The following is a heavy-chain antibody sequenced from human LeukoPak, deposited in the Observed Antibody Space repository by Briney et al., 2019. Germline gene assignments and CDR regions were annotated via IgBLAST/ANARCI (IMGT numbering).Heavy chain of an antibody. V-gene: IGHV1-2*06. CDR2: INPNSGGK. J-gene: IGHJ5*02. CDR1: GYTFTGYY. Sequence: ASVKVSCKASGYTFTGYYMHWVRQAPGQGLEWMGRINPNSGGKNYAQKFQGRVTMTRDTSISTAYMELSRLRSDDTAVYYCARGAYGSGSYYSNWFDPWGQGTLVTVSS. D-gene: IGHD3-10*01. CDR3: ARGAYGSGSYYSNWFDP.